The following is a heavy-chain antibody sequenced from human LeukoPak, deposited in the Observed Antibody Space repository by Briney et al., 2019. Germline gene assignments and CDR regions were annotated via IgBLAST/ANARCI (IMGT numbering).Heavy chain of an antibody. CDR1: GFTFSSYG. V-gene: IGHV3-33*06. CDR3: AKQKPYIVVVPAAIGPLEY. D-gene: IGHD2-2*01. CDR2: IWYDGSNK. J-gene: IGHJ4*02. Sequence: GGSLRLSCAASGFTFSSYGMHWVRQAPGKGLEWVAVIWYDGSNKYYADSVKGRFTISRDNSKNTLYLQMNSLRAEDTAVYYCAKQKPYIVVVPAAIGPLEYWGQGTLVTVSS.